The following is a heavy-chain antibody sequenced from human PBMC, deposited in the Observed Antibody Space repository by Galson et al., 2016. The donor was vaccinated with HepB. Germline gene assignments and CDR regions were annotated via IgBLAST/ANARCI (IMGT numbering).Heavy chain of an antibody. D-gene: IGHD1-14*01. CDR3: ARGSRAGYKGTFDL. J-gene: IGHJ3*01. CDR2: LHTDGAIA. Sequence: SLRLSCAASGFAFSDYWMHWVRQIPGKGLVWVARLHTDGAIAAYGDFVKGRFTISRDNAKNTLYLQIHSLTSDDTAVYYCARGSRAGYKGTFDLWGQGTLVTVSS. V-gene: IGHV3-74*01. CDR1: GFAFSDYW.